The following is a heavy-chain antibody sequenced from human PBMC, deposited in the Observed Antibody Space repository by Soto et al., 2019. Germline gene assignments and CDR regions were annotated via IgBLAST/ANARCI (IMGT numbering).Heavy chain of an antibody. J-gene: IGHJ6*02. D-gene: IGHD6-13*01. CDR3: AVLYQQPLYYGMDV. CDR1: GYTFTSYG. Sequence: ASVKVSCKASGYTFTSYGISWVRQAPGQGLEWMGWISAYNGNTNYAQKLQGRVTMTTDTSTSTAYMELRSLRSDDTAVYYCAVLYQQPLYYGMDVWCQGTTVTVS. V-gene: IGHV1-18*01. CDR2: ISAYNGNT.